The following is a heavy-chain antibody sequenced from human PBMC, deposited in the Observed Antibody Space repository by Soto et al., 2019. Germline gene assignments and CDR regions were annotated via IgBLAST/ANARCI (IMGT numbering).Heavy chain of an antibody. V-gene: IGHV3-9*01. CDR1: GYSFEDYS. J-gene: IGHJ4*02. D-gene: IGHD1-26*01. CDR3: VGGSWLD. Sequence: VQLVESGGDMVQPGRSLKLSCVGSGYSFEDYSMHWVRQAPGKGLEWVSGISWNGNFTGYADSVKGRFTISRDNAKNSLFLQMRSLSLEDTALYYCVGGSWLDWGQGTLVTVSS. CDR2: ISWNGNFT.